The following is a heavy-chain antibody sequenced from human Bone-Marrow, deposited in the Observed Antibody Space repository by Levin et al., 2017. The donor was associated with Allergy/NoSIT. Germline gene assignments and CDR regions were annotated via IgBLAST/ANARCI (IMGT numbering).Heavy chain of an antibody. CDR2: FDPEDAET. V-gene: IGHV1-24*01. CDR3: ATVSQTFHSDTSYFAFDL. J-gene: IGHJ4*02. CDR1: GYSLSDLS. Sequence: PVASVKVSCKISGYSLSDLSIHWVRQAPGKGLEWMGGFDPEDAETIYAQNFQGRVSMTEDTSTDTSYMELSSLRSEDTAVFYCATVSQTFHSDTSYFAFDLWGQGTLLTVSS. D-gene: IGHD3-22*01.